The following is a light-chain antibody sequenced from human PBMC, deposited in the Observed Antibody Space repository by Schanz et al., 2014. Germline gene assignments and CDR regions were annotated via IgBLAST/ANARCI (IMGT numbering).Light chain of an antibody. J-gene: IGKJ5*01. Sequence: DIQMTQSPSSLSASVGDRVTITCQASQDISNYLNWYQQKPGKAPKLLIYDASNLETGVPSRFSGSGAATDFAFTISSLQPEDSARYYCQQYDNVPRSITFGQGTRLEIK. CDR3: QQYDNVPRSIT. CDR2: DAS. CDR1: QDISNY. V-gene: IGKV1-33*01.